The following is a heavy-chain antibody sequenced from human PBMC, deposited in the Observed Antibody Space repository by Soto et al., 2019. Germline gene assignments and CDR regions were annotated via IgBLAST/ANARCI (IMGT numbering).Heavy chain of an antibody. CDR1: GYLFTAYS. D-gene: IGHD7-27*01. CDR2: VNPSGGST. CDR3: ARKELGIFDY. J-gene: IGHJ4*02. Sequence: ASVKVSCKASGYLFTAYSMHWVRLAPGQGLEWMGVVNPSGGSTKYAQNFQGRVTMTRDTSTTTIYMELSSLRSDDTAVYYCARKELGIFDYWGQGTLVTVSS. V-gene: IGHV1-46*01.